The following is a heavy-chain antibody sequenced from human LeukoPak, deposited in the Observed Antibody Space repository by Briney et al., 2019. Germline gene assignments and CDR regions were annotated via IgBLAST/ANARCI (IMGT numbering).Heavy chain of an antibody. Sequence: SETLSLTCAVSGGSISSGGYSWSWIRQPPGKGLEWIGYIYHSGSTYYNPSLKSRVTISVDRSKNQFSLKLSSVTAADTAVYYCARDLYDILTGSSRGWFDPWGQGTLVTVSS. CDR2: IYHSGST. V-gene: IGHV4-30-2*01. CDR1: GGSISSGGYS. J-gene: IGHJ5*02. D-gene: IGHD3-9*01. CDR3: ARDLYDILTGSSRGWFDP.